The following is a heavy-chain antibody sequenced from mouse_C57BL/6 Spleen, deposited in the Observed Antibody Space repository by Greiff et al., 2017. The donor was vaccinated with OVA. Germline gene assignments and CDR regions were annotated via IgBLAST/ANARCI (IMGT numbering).Heavy chain of an antibody. CDR1: GYSITSGYY. Sequence: EVKLQESGPGLVKPSQSLSLTCSVTGYSITSGYYWNWIRQFPGNKLEWMGYISYDGSNNYNPSLKNRISITRDTSKNQFFLKLNSVTTEDTATYYGARTNDYDGGTYSFAYWAQGTPLPFSS. J-gene: IGHJ2*01. CDR3: ARTNDYDGGTYSFAY. CDR2: ISYDGSN. V-gene: IGHV3-6*01. D-gene: IGHD2-4*01.